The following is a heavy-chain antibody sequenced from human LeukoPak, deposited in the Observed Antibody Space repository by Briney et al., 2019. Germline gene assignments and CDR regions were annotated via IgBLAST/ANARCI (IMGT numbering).Heavy chain of an antibody. D-gene: IGHD6-6*01. J-gene: IGHJ4*02. Sequence: ASVKVSCTASGGTFSSYAISWVRQAPGQGLEWMGRIIPILGVANYAQKFQGRVTITADKSTSTAYMELSSLRSEDTAVYYCAGESAARPNYWGQGTLVTVSS. CDR1: GGTFSSYA. CDR3: AGESAARPNY. V-gene: IGHV1-69*04. CDR2: IIPILGVA.